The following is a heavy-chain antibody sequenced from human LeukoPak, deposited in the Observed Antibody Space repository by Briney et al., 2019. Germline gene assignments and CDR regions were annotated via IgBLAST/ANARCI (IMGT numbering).Heavy chain of an antibody. CDR3: ARCPRAAGITMVRRYGMDV. V-gene: IGHV4-34*01. Sequence: SETLSLTCAVYGGSFSGYYWSWIRQPPGKGLEWIGEINHSGSTNYNPSLKSRVTISVDTSENQFSLKLSSVTAADTAVYYCARCPRAAGITMVRRYGMDVWGKGTTVTVSS. D-gene: IGHD3-10*01. CDR2: INHSGST. CDR1: GGSFSGYY. J-gene: IGHJ6*04.